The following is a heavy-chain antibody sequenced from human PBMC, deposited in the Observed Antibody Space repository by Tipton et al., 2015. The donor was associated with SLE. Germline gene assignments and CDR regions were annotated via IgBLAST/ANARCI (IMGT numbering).Heavy chain of an antibody. CDR2: IRYDGSNK. Sequence: SLRLSCAASGFTFSSYGMHWVRQAPGKGLEWVAFIRYDGSNKYYVDSVKGRFTISRDNSKNTLYLQMNSLRAEDTAVYYCAKDRPGDTIFGVGIFDYWGQGTLVTVSS. V-gene: IGHV3-30*02. J-gene: IGHJ4*02. CDR3: AKDRPGDTIFGVGIFDY. CDR1: GFTFSSYG. D-gene: IGHD3-3*01.